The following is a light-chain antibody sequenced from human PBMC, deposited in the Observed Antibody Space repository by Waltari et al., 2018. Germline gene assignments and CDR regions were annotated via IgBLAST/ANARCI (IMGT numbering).Light chain of an antibody. CDR2: GTN. Sequence: QSFLTQPPSASGTLGQGVTISCSGSSSNIRSNTVTWYLQPPGTAPKLLIYGTNQRPSGVPNRFAGSKSGTSASLAISGLQSDDEGVYYCAAWDDTLDGSVLFGGGTKLTVL. V-gene: IGLV1-44*01. J-gene: IGLJ2*01. CDR3: AAWDDTLDGSVL. CDR1: SSNIRSNT.